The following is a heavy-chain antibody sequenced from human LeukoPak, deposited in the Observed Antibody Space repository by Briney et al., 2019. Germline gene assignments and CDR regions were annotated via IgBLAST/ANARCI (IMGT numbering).Heavy chain of an antibody. J-gene: IGHJ3*02. D-gene: IGHD3-10*01. V-gene: IGHV3-48*04. Sequence: GGSLRLSCAASGFTFSSYAMSWVRQAPAKGLEWVSAISGSGSTIYYADSVKGRFTISRDNAKNSLYLQMNSLRAEDTAVYYCARGTMVRGVGAFDIWGQGTMVTVSS. CDR2: ISGSGSTI. CDR1: GFTFSSYA. CDR3: ARGTMVRGVGAFDI.